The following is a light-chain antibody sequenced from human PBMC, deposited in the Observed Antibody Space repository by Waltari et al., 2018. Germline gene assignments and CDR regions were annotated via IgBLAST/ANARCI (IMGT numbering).Light chain of an antibody. Sequence: QLMLTQSPSASASLGASVKLTCTLNSGHSDYAIAWHQQQPEKGPRFLMKVNSDGSYIKGDRIPDRFSGSSSGAERYLTISSLQSEDEADYYCQTGGFGIWVFGGGTKLTVL. V-gene: IGLV4-69*01. CDR3: QTGGFGIWV. J-gene: IGLJ3*02. CDR1: SGHSDYA. CDR2: VNSDGSY.